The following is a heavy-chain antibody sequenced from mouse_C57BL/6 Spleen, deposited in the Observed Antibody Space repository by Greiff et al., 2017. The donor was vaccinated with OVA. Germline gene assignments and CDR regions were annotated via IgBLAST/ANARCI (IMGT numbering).Heavy chain of an antibody. CDR3: ARGDGYYYAMDY. V-gene: IGHV5-17*01. CDR1: GFTFSDYG. D-gene: IGHD2-3*01. J-gene: IGHJ4*01. Sequence: EVQVVESGGGLVKPGGSLKLSCAASGFTFSDYGMHWVRQAPEKGLEWVGYISSGSSTIYYADTVKGRVTISRDNAKNTLFLQMTSLRSEDAAMYYCARGDGYYYAMDYWGQGTSVTVSS. CDR2: ISSGSSTI.